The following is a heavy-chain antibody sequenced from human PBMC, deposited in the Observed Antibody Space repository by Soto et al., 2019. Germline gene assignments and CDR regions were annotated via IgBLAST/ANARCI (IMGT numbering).Heavy chain of an antibody. CDR2: INAGNGNT. D-gene: IGHD4-17*01. Sequence: AASVKVSCKASGYTFTSYAMHWVRQAPGQRLEWMGWINAGNGNTKYSQKFQGRVTITRDTSASTAYMELSSLRSEDTAVHYCAREGDYGDLGAYGMDVWGQGTMVTVSS. CDR3: AREGDYGDLGAYGMDV. CDR1: GYTFTSYA. J-gene: IGHJ6*02. V-gene: IGHV1-3*01.